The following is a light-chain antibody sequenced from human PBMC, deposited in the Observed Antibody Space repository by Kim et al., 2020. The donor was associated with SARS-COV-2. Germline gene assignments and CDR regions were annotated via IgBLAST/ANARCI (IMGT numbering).Light chain of an antibody. CDR3: HQFKKWPLT. V-gene: IGKV3-15*01. CDR2: GAS. J-gene: IGKJ4*01. CDR1: QSVSSD. Sequence: VSPGERATLACRASQSVSSDLAWYQQKPGQAPRLLVYGASARATGIPARFSGSGSGTEFTLTISSLQSEDFAVYYCHQFKKWPLTFGGGTKVDIK.